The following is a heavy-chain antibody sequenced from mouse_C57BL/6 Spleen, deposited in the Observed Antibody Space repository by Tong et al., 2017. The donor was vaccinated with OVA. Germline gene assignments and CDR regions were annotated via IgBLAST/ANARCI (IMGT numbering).Heavy chain of an antibody. CDR1: GYTFTDYN. Sequence: EVQLQESGPELVKPGASVKIPCKASGYTFTDYNMDWVKQSHGKSLEWIGDINPNNDGTIYNKKFKGKATLTVDKSSSTAYMELRRLTCEDTADYYCANYDYGLFAYWGQGTLVTVSA. CDR2: INPNNDGT. D-gene: IGHD2-4*01. CDR3: ANYDYGLFAY. V-gene: IGHV1-18*01. J-gene: IGHJ3*01.